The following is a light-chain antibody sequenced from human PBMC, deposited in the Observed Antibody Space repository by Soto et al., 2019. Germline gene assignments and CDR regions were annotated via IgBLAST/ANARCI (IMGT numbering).Light chain of an antibody. Sequence: QLVLTQSPSASASLGASVKLTCTLSSGHSSYAIAWHQQQPEKGPRYLMKFNSDGSHTKGDGIPDRFSGSSSGAERYLTISSLQSEDEADYYCQIWGTGIQVVFGGGTKLTVL. CDR3: QIWGTGIQVV. CDR2: FNSDGSH. V-gene: IGLV4-69*01. J-gene: IGLJ2*01. CDR1: SGHSSYA.